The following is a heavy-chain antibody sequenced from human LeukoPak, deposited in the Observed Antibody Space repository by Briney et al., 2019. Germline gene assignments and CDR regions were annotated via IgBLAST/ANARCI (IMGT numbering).Heavy chain of an antibody. CDR1: VFALRSHW. CDR2: VNRDGSET. Sequence: GGSLRLSCAASVFALRSHWMMWVRQVPGRGQGWVANVNRDGSETYYLDSVKGRFTISKDNAKNSLYLQMNSLRAEDTALYHCARNNGMDVWGQGTTVIVSS. J-gene: IGHJ6*02. V-gene: IGHV3-7*03. CDR3: ARNNGMDV.